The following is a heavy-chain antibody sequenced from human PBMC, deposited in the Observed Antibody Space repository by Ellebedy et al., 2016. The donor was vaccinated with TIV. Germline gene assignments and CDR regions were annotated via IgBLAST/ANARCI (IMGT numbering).Heavy chain of an antibody. Sequence: GESLKISCAASGFPFSDFYMTWIRQAPGKGLEWLCDISSSSFYTNYADSVKGRFTISRDNTNNSLYLQMSSLRAEDTAVYYCAGIGTIRGSQEIFDWWGHGTLVTVAS. V-gene: IGHV3-11*06. D-gene: IGHD3-9*01. CDR3: AGIGTIRGSQEIFDW. J-gene: IGHJ4*01. CDR2: ISSSSFYT. CDR1: GFPFSDFY.